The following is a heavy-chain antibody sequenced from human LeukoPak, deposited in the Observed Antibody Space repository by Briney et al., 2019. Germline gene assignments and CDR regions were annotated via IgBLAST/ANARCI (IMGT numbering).Heavy chain of an antibody. CDR3: TRFGDYGEY. CDR2: ISSSSSYI. V-gene: IGHV3-21*04. Sequence: GGSLRLSCAGSGFTFNTYNMNWVRQAPGKGLEWVSSISSSSSYIYYADSVKGRFTISRDNAKNSLYLQMNSLRAEDSALYYCTRFGDYGEYWGQGTLVTVSS. CDR1: GFTFNTYN. D-gene: IGHD3-10*01. J-gene: IGHJ4*02.